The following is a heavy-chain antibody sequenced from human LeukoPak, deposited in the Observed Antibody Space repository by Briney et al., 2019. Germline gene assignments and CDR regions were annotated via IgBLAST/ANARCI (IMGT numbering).Heavy chain of an antibody. CDR3: ARVGGYYYDSSGYVY. D-gene: IGHD3-22*01. J-gene: IGHJ4*02. V-gene: IGHV4-59*01. CDR2: IFHSGST. Sequence: PSETLSLTCTVSGGFIGTYYWSWIRQPPGKRLEWIGYIFHSGSTNYNPSLRGRVTISVDTSKNQFSLKLSSVTAADTAVYYCARVGGYYYDSSGYVYWGQGTLVTVSS. CDR1: GGFIGTYY.